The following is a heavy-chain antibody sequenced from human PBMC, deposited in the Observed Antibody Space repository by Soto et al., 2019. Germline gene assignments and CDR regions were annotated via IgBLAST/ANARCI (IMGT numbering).Heavy chain of an antibody. CDR3: ARSIVVVTALDY. J-gene: IGHJ4*02. CDR1: GYTFTSYA. CDR2: INAGNGNT. D-gene: IGHD2-21*02. Sequence: ASVKVSCKASGYTFTSYAMHWVRQAPGQRLEWMGWINAGNGNTKYSQKFHGRVTITRYTSASTAYMELSSLRSEDTAVYYCARSIVVVTALDYWGQGTLVTVAS. V-gene: IGHV1-3*01.